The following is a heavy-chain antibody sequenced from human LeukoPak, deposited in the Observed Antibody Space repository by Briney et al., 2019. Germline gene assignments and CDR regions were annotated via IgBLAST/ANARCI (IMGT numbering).Heavy chain of an antibody. J-gene: IGHJ4*02. Sequence: SETLSLTCTVSGGSISSGRYYWGWIRQPPGEGLEWIGSIYYSGSTYYNPSLKSRVTISVDTSKNQFSLKLSSVTAADTAVYYCASQQWLLDYWGQGTLVTVSS. CDR2: IYYSGST. D-gene: IGHD5-12*01. V-gene: IGHV4-39*01. CDR1: GGSISSGRYY. CDR3: ASQQWLLDY.